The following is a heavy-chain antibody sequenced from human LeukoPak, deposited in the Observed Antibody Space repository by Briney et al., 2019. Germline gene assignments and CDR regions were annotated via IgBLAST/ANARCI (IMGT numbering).Heavy chain of an antibody. V-gene: IGHV3-53*01. CDR1: GFTLSSNY. D-gene: IGHD3-16*02. Sequence: GGSLRLSCAASGFTLSSNYMSWVRQAPGKGLEWVSVIYSGGRTYYADSVKGRFTISRDNSKNTLYLQMNSLRAEDTAVYYCAKEGAKGSGSYRYYWYFDLWGRGTLVTVSS. CDR3: AKEGAKGSGSYRYYWYFDL. CDR2: IYSGGRT. J-gene: IGHJ2*01.